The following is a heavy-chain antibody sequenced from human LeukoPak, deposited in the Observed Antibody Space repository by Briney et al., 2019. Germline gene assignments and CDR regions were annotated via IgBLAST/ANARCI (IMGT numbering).Heavy chain of an antibody. Sequence: PGGSLRLSCAASGYTFDDYGMGWVRQVPGKGLAWVSGINWNGGSTGYADSVRGRFTISRDNAKNSLYLQMNSLRAEDTALYHCARDETNIVATIRGPGWYFDLWGRGTLVTVSS. CDR1: GYTFDDYG. CDR3: ARDETNIVATIRGPGWYFDL. D-gene: IGHD5-12*01. V-gene: IGHV3-20*01. J-gene: IGHJ2*01. CDR2: INWNGGST.